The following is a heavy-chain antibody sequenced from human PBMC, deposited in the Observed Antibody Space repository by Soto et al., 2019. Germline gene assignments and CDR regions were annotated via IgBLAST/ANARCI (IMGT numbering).Heavy chain of an antibody. J-gene: IGHJ6*02. CDR2: IIPIFGTA. Sequence: QVQLVQSGAEVKKPGSSVKVSCKAPGGTFSSYAISWVRQAPGQGLEWMGGIIPIFGTANYAQKFQGRVTITADESTSTAYMELSSLRSEDTAVYYCVSTVTTFGGEDYYYYGMDVWGQGTTVTVSS. D-gene: IGHD4-4*01. CDR3: VSTVTTFGGEDYYYYGMDV. V-gene: IGHV1-69*01. CDR1: GGTFSSYA.